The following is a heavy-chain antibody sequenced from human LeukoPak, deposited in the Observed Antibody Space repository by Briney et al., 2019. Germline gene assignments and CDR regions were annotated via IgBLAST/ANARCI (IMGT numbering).Heavy chain of an antibody. V-gene: IGHV3-23*01. CDR3: AKTPDIVVVTAITGSFDY. CDR1: GFTFSSYA. CDR2: ISGSGGST. D-gene: IGHD2-21*02. J-gene: IGHJ4*02. Sequence: GALRLSCAASGFTFSSYAMSWVRQAPGKGLEWVSAISGSGGSTYYADSVKGRFTISRDNSKSTLYLQMNSLRAEDTAVYYCAKTPDIVVVTAITGSFDYWGQGTLVTVSS.